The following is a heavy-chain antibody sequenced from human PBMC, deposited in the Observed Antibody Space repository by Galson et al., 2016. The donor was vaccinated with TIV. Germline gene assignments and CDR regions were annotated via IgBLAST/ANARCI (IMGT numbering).Heavy chain of an antibody. J-gene: IGHJ4*02. CDR3: AKIDSSGYNYGGRSVY. Sequence: SLRLSCAASGFTFSSYAITWVRQAPGKGLEWISAISGGGGSTYHTDSVKGRFTISKDNSKNTVFLQMNSLRAEDTAVYYCAKIDSSGYNYGGRSVYWGQGTLVTVSS. V-gene: IGHV3-23*01. CDR2: ISGGGGST. D-gene: IGHD3-22*01. CDR1: GFTFSSYA.